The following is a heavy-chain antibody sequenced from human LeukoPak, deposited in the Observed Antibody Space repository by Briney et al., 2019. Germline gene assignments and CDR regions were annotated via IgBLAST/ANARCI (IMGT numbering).Heavy chain of an antibody. J-gene: IGHJ5*02. Sequence: SSETLSHTCTVSGGSISSYYWSWIRQPPGKGLEWIGYIYYSRSTNYNPSLKSRVTISVDTSKNQFSLKLSSVTAADTAVYYCARDKYSSSFFDPWGQGTLVTVSS. D-gene: IGHD6-13*01. V-gene: IGHV4-59*01. CDR3: ARDKYSSSFFDP. CDR1: GGSISSYY. CDR2: IYYSRST.